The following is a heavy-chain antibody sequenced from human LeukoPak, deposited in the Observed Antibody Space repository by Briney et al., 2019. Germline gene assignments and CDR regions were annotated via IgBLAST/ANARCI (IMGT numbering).Heavy chain of an antibody. V-gene: IGHV4-59*01. CDR2: IYYSGST. CDR1: GGSISSYY. J-gene: IGHJ4*02. CDR3: ASFVKPWTYFDY. D-gene: IGHD1-14*01. Sequence: PSETLSLTCTVSGGSISSYYWSWIRQPPGKGLEWIGYIYYSGSTNYNPSLKSRVTISVDTSKNQFSLKLSSVTAADTAVYYCASFVKPWTYFDYWGQGTLVTVSS.